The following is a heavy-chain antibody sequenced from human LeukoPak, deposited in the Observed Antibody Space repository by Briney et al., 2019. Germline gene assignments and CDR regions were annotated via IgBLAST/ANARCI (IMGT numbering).Heavy chain of an antibody. CDR3: ASRGSGWYQDY. CDR2: IHHSGST. V-gene: IGHV4-4*02. D-gene: IGHD6-19*01. Sequence: SETLSLTCAVSGGSISSSNWWNWVRQPPGKGLEWIGEIHHSGSTHYNPSFKSRVTMSVDKSKNQFSLKLSSVTAADTAVYYCASRGSGWYQDYWGQGTLVTVSS. CDR1: GGSISSSNW. J-gene: IGHJ4*02.